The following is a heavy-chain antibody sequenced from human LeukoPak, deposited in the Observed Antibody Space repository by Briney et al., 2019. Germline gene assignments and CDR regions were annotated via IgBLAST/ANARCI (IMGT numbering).Heavy chain of an antibody. Sequence: ASVKVSCKASGGTFSSYAISWVRQAPGQGLEWMGRIIPILGIANYAQKFQGRVTITADKSTSTAYMELSSLRSEGTAVYYCARDRLLGYYYDSSGYFNYWGQGTLVTVSS. J-gene: IGHJ4*02. D-gene: IGHD3-22*01. CDR2: IIPILGIA. V-gene: IGHV1-69*04. CDR3: ARDRLLGYYYDSSGYFNY. CDR1: GGTFSSYA.